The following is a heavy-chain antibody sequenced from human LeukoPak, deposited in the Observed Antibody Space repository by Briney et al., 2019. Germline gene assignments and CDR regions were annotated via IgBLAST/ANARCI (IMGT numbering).Heavy chain of an antibody. CDR3: ARHLGYCGVIDCFYGMDV. V-gene: IGHV4-30-4*08. Sequence: PSETLSLTCTVARTSISSGDYYWNWVRQAPGKGLEWIGYIFYTGDTYYSPSLKSRVSMSLDKSKNQFSLELRSVTAADTAIYYCARHLGYCGVIDCFYGMDVWGRGTAVSVSS. CDR2: IFYTGDT. J-gene: IGHJ6*02. D-gene: IGHD2-15*01. CDR1: RTSISSGDYY.